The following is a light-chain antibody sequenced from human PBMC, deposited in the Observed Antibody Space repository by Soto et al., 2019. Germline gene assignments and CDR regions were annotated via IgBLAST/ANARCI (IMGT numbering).Light chain of an antibody. CDR1: SSDVGVHNF. CDR2: GVT. Sequence: QSALTQPASVSGSPGQSISISCTGSSSDVGVHNFVSWYQHHPGKAPKVLIYGVTNRPSGVSNRFSGSKSGNTASLTISGLQAEDEADYCCSYTPAYTWVFGGGTQLTVL. J-gene: IGLJ3*02. V-gene: IGLV2-14*01. CDR3: CSYTPAYTWV.